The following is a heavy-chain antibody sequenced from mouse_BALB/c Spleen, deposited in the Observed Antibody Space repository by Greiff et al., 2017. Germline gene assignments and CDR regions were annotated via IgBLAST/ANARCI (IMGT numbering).Heavy chain of an antibody. D-gene: IGHD2-1*01. CDR1: GYTFTDYN. J-gene: IGHJ1*01. Sequence: EVKVEESGPELVKPGASVKISCKASGYTFTDYNMHWVKQSHGKSLEWIGYIYPYNGGTGYNQKFKSKATLTVDNSSSTAYMELRSLTSEDSAVYYCARDYGNWYFDVWGAGTTVTVSS. CDR3: ARDYGNWYFDV. V-gene: IGHV1S29*02. CDR2: IYPYNGGT.